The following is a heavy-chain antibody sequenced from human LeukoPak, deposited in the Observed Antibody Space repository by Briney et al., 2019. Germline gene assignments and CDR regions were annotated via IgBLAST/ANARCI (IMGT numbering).Heavy chain of an antibody. CDR2: ISWNSGSI. CDR3: AKVQDTLVRGALDY. V-gene: IGHV3-9*01. Sequence: GGSLRLSCAASGFTFSNAWMSWVRQAPGKGLEWVSGISWNSGSIAYADSVKGRFTISRDNAKNSLYLQMNSLRPEDTALYYCAKVQDTLVRGALDYWGQGTLVTVSS. J-gene: IGHJ4*02. D-gene: IGHD3-10*01. CDR1: GFTFSNAW.